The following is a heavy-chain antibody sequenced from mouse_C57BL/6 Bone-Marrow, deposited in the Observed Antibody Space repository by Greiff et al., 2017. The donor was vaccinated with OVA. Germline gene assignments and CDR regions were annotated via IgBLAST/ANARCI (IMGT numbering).Heavy chain of an antibody. CDR1: GYTFTDYE. D-gene: IGHD1-1*01. CDR3: TYGGGGSWFAY. V-gene: IGHV1-15*01. CDR2: IYPETGGT. J-gene: IGHJ3*01. Sequence: QVQLQQSGAELVRPGASVTLSCKASGYTFTDYEMHWVKQTPVHGLEWIGAIYPETGGTDYNEKFKGKAILTADKSSSTAYMELRSLTSEDSAVYYCTYGGGGSWFAYWGRGTVATVSA.